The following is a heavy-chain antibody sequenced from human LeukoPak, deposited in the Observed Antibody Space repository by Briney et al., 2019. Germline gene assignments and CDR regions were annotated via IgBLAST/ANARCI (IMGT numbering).Heavy chain of an antibody. J-gene: IGHJ4*02. CDR2: INWNGASI. CDR3: VRDSTLYYYGSGSYYIGLEF. V-gene: IGHV3-20*04. Sequence: PGGSLRLSCAASGFNFEEYGMSWVRQAPGKGLEWVSGINWNGASIDYGDSVKGRFTISRDNAKKSLYLQMSSLRPEDTALYYCVRDSTLYYYGSGSYYIGLEFWGQGTLVTVSS. CDR1: GFNFEEYG. D-gene: IGHD3-10*01.